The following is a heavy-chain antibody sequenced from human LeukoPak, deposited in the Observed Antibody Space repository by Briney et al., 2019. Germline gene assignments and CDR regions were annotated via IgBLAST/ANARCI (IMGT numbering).Heavy chain of an antibody. CDR3: AKDRSGPRGYYYYGMDV. Sequence: PLGSLRLSCAASGFTFSSYGMHWVRQAPGKGLEWVAFILYDGSDEYYADSVKGRFTISRDNSKNTLYLQMNSLRAEDTAVYYCAKDRSGPRGYYYYGMDVWGQGTTASVSS. J-gene: IGHJ6*02. CDR1: GFTFSSYG. V-gene: IGHV3-30*18. D-gene: IGHD3-3*01. CDR2: ILYDGSDE.